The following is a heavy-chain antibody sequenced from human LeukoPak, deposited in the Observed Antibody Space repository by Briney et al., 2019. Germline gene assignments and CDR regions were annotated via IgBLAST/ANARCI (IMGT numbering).Heavy chain of an antibody. J-gene: IGHJ4*02. D-gene: IGHD1-26*01. CDR2: ISRSATTI. Sequence: GGSLRLSCAASGFTFSSYEMNWVRQAPGKGLEWVSSISRSATTIYYADSVKGRSTISRDNAKNSLYLQMNSLRAEDTAVYYCARDFGGSYSIDYWGQGTLVTVSS. CDR1: GFTFSSYE. CDR3: ARDFGGSYSIDY. V-gene: IGHV3-48*03.